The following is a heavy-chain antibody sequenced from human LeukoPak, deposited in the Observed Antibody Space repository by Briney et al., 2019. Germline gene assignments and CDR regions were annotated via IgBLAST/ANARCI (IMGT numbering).Heavy chain of an antibody. J-gene: IGHJ5*02. CDR3: AKDLKQQLVGWFDP. V-gene: IGHV3-23*01. Sequence: GGSLRLSCAASGFTFSNYAMSWVRQAPGKGLEWVSGIGSGGRTYYADSVKGRFTISRDNSKNTLHLQMNSLRAEDTAVYYCAKDLKQQLVGWFDPWGQGTLVTVSS. CDR2: IGSGGRT. CDR1: GFTFSNYA. D-gene: IGHD6-13*01.